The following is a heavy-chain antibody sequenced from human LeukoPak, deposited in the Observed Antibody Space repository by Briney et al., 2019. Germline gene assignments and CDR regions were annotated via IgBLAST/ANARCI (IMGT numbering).Heavy chain of an antibody. V-gene: IGHV1-18*01. J-gene: IGHJ4*02. CDR1: GYTFTSYG. Sequence: ASVKVSCKASGYTFTSYGISWVRQAPGQGLEWMGWISAYNGNTNYAQKLQGRVTMTTDTSTSTAYKELRSLRSDDTAVYYCARINDYSNYVDYWGQGTLVTVSS. CDR3: ARINDYSNYVDY. CDR2: ISAYNGNT. D-gene: IGHD4-11*01.